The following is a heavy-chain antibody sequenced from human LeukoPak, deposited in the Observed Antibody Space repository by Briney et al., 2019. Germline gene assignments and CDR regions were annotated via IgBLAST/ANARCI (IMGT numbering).Heavy chain of an antibody. Sequence: GASVKVSCKASGYTFTGYYMHWVRQAPGQGLEWMGWINPNSGGTNYAQKFQGRVTMTRDTSISTAYMELSRLRSDDTAVYYCARVLFPLEWNYGSNWFDPWGQGTLVTVSS. CDR2: INPNSGGT. V-gene: IGHV1-2*02. D-gene: IGHD1-7*01. CDR1: GYTFTGYY. CDR3: ARVLFPLEWNYGSNWFDP. J-gene: IGHJ5*02.